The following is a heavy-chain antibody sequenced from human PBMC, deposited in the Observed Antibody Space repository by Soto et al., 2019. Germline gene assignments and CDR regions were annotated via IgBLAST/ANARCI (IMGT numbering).Heavy chain of an antibody. J-gene: IGHJ5*02. CDR1: GFTFTISA. CDR3: AQTNIAARPNWFDP. D-gene: IGHD6-6*01. Sequence: ELQLLESGGGLVQPGGSLRLSCAASGFTFTISAMSWVRQAPGKGLEWVSTITRSGGTTYYADSAKGRFTISRDNSKNTLYLQMKSLRAEDTAAYYCAQTNIAARPNWFDPWGQGTLVTVSS. V-gene: IGHV3-23*01. CDR2: ITRSGGTT.